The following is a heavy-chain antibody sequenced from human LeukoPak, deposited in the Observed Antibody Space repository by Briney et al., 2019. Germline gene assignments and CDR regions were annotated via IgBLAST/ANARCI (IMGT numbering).Heavy chain of an antibody. J-gene: IGHJ4*02. CDR1: GDSISSADYY. V-gene: IGHV4-30-4*08. CDR2: IYYSGST. Sequence: SETLSLTCTVSGDSISSADYYWSWIRQPPGNGLEWIEYIYYSGSTYDNPSLKSRVIISAETSKNQFSLKLSSVTAADTAVYYCARVKYSGSYYGVDYWGQGALVTVSS. CDR3: ARVKYSGSYYGVDY. D-gene: IGHD1-26*01.